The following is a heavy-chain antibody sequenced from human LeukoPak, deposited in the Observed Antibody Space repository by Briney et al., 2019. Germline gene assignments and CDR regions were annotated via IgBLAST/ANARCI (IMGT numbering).Heavy chain of an antibody. V-gene: IGHV4-34*01. Sequence: SETLSLTCAVYGGSFSGYYWSWIRQPPGKGLEWIGEINHSGSPNYNPSLKSRVTISVDTSKNQFSLKLSSVTAADTAVYYCARDLAGGHPPGYWGQGTLVTVSS. CDR2: INHSGSP. CDR1: GGSFSGYY. CDR3: ARDLAGGHPPGY. D-gene: IGHD2-15*01. J-gene: IGHJ4*02.